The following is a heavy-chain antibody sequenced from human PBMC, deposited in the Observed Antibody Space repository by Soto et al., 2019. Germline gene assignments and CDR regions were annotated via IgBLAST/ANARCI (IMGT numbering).Heavy chain of an antibody. CDR2: IIPIFGTA. D-gene: IGHD3-22*01. Sequence: QVQLVQSGAEVKKPGSSVKVSCKASGGTFSSYAISWVRQAPGQGLEWMGGIIPIFGTANYAQKFQGRVTITADESTSTAYMELSSLRSEDTAVYYCAGWRYYDSSGYPRTANAFDIWGQGTMVTVSS. J-gene: IGHJ3*02. CDR1: GGTFSSYA. CDR3: AGWRYYDSSGYPRTANAFDI. V-gene: IGHV1-69*01.